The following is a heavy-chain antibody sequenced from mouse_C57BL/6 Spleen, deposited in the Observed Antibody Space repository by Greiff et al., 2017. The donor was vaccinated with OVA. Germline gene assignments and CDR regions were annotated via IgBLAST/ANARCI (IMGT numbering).Heavy chain of an antibody. CDR1: GYAFSSYW. D-gene: IGHD2-12*01. CDR2: IYPGDGDT. J-gene: IGHJ2*01. CDR3: ARSGAELRHFDY. Sequence: VQLQQSGAELVKPGASVKISCKASGYAFSSYWMNWVKQRPGKGLEWIGQIYPGDGDTNYNGKFKGKATLTSDKSSSTAYMQLSSLTSEDSAVYFCARSGAELRHFDYWGQGTTLTVSS. V-gene: IGHV1-80*01.